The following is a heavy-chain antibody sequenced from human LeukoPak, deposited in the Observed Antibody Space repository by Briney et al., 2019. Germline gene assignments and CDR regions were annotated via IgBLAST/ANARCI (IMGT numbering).Heavy chain of an antibody. V-gene: IGHV3-48*01. J-gene: IGHJ4*02. CDR3: VRGKLVYYYDNSGYFGS. Sequence: RGSLRDSCAASGFSFSSYTMNWVRQAPGKGLEWLSYIRIPTGALYYADSVKGRLTISRDNAKNSLYLQMNNLRAEDTAVYYCVRGKLVYYYDNSGYFGSWGPGTLVTVSS. D-gene: IGHD3-22*01. CDR1: GFSFSSYT. CDR2: IRIPTGAL.